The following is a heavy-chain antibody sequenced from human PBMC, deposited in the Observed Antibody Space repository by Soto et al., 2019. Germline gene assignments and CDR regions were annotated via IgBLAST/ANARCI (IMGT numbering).Heavy chain of an antibody. J-gene: IGHJ4*02. CDR2: IYWDDDK. Sequence: QITLKESGPTLVNPTQTLTLTCSFSGFSLNTTGVGVGWVRQPPGKALEWLGMIYWDDDKRYSPSLKSRLTISKDTSKNQVLLTMTNMDPVDTATYYCSSGVEAYWGQGTLVTVSS. CDR3: SSGVEAY. CDR1: GFSLNTTGVG. D-gene: IGHD3-3*01. V-gene: IGHV2-5*02.